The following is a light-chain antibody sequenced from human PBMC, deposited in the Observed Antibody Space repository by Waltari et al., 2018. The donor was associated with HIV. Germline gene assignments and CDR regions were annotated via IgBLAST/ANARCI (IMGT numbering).Light chain of an antibody. CDR2: EAS. CDR3: QQYYIYPRT. CDR1: QSIGPW. J-gene: IGKJ1*01. Sequence: DIQMTQSPSTLSASVRDRVTIPCRASQSIGPWLAWYQQRPGRAPNLLIYEASSLESGVPSRFSGSGSGTEFTLTINSLQPDDFSTYYCQQYYIYPRTFGQGTKVEIK. V-gene: IGKV1-5*03.